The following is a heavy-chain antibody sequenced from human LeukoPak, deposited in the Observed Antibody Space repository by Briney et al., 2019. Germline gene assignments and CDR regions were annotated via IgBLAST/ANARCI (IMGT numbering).Heavy chain of an antibody. CDR1: GYTFTGYG. Sequence: ASVKVSCKASGYTFTGYGISWVRQAPGQGLEWMGWISAYNGNTNYAQKLQGRVTMTADTSTSTAYMELRSLRSDDTAVYYCARVSRDSSGYYSYYFDYWGQGTLVTVSS. J-gene: IGHJ4*02. D-gene: IGHD3-22*01. CDR2: ISAYNGNT. V-gene: IGHV1-18*01. CDR3: ARVSRDSSGYYSYYFDY.